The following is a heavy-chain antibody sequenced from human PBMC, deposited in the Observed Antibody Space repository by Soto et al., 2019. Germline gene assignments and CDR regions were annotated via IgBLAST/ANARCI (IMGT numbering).Heavy chain of an antibody. CDR3: ARGEGGGRMPDY. Sequence: GGSLRLSCAASGFTFSSYAMHWVRQAPGKGLEWVAVISYDGSNKYYADSVKGRFTISRDNSKNTLYLQMNSLRAEDTAVYYCARGEGGGRMPDYWGQGTLVTVSS. CDR1: GFTFSSYA. D-gene: IGHD3-16*01. CDR2: ISYDGSNK. V-gene: IGHV3-30*04. J-gene: IGHJ4*02.